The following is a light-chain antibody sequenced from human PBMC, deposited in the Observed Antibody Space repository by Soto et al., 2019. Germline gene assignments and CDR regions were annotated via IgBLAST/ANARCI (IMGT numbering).Light chain of an antibody. J-gene: IGKJ3*01. V-gene: IGKV3-15*01. CDR3: QQYTNWPL. Sequence: EIVMTQSPATLSVSPGERATLSCRASQSLSSNLAWYQQKPGQAPRLLIYGASTRATGIPARFSGSGSGTEFTLTISSLQSEDFAVYYCQQYTNWPLFGPGT. CDR1: QSLSSN. CDR2: GAS.